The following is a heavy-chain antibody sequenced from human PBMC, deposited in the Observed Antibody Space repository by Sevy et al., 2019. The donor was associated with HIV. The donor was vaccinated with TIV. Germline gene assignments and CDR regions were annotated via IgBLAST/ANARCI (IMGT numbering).Heavy chain of an antibody. Sequence: ASVKVSCKASGYTFTGYYMHWVRQAPGQGLEWVGRINPNSGGTNYAQKFQGRVTMTRDTSISTAYMELSRLRSDDTALYYCARARSITMVRGVIIDWGQGTLVTVSS. J-gene: IGHJ4*02. V-gene: IGHV1-2*06. D-gene: IGHD3-10*01. CDR3: ARARSITMVRGVIID. CDR1: GYTFTGYY. CDR2: INPNSGGT.